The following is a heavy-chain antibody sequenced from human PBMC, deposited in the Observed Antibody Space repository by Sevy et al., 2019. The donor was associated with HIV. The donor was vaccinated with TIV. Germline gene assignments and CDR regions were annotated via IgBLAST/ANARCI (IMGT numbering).Heavy chain of an antibody. CDR1: GGSISSGGYY. D-gene: IGHD3-16*02. Sequence: SETLSLTCTVSGGSISSGGYYWSWIRPHPGKGLEWIGSIYYSGSTYYNPSLKSRVTISVDTSKNQFSLKLSSVTAADTAVYYCVRADYVWGSYRLDYWGQGTLVTVSS. J-gene: IGHJ4*02. CDR3: VRADYVWGSYRLDY. CDR2: IYYSGST. V-gene: IGHV4-31*03.